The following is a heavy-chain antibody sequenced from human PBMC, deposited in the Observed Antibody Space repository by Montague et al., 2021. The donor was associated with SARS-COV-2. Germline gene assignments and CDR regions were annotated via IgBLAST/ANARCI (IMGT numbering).Heavy chain of an antibody. CDR3: ARDGRHY. V-gene: IGHV3-21*01. CDR2: ISSSSSYI. Sequence: SLRLSCAASGFTFSSYSMNWVRQAPGKGLEWVSSISSSSSYIYYSDSVKDRFTISRDNAKNSLYLQMNSLRAEDTAVYYCARDGRHYWGQGTLVTVSS. CDR1: GFTFSSYS. J-gene: IGHJ4*02. D-gene: IGHD2-15*01.